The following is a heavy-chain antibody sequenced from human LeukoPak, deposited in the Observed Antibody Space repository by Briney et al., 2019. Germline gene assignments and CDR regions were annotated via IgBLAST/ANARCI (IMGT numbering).Heavy chain of an antibody. CDR1: GYTFTGYY. D-gene: IGHD3-22*01. Sequence: GASVKVSCKASGYTFTGYYMHWVRQAPGQGLEWMGWINPNSGGTNYAQKFQGRVTITADKSTSTAYMELSSLRSEDTAVYYCARSPYCYDSSGYPNDHWGQGTLVTVSS. CDR3: ARSPYCYDSSGYPNDH. CDR2: INPNSGGT. V-gene: IGHV1-2*02. J-gene: IGHJ4*02.